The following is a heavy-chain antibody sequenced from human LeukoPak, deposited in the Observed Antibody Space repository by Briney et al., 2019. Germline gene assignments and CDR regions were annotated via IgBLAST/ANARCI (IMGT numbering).Heavy chain of an antibody. CDR3: ARGGGGGYSFDAFDI. J-gene: IGHJ3*02. Sequence: GGSLRLSCAASGFTFSSYSMNWVRQAPGKGLEWVSSISSSSSYIYYADSVKGRFTISRDNAKNSLYLQMNSLRSDDTAVYYCARGGGGGYSFDAFDIWGQGTMVTVSS. CDR1: GFTFSSYS. CDR2: ISSSSSYI. V-gene: IGHV3-21*04. D-gene: IGHD4-23*01.